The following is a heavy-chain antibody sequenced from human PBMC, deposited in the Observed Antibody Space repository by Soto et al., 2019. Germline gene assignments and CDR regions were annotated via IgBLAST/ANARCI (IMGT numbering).Heavy chain of an antibody. CDR3: AAVVAATLYGMDV. D-gene: IGHD2-15*01. V-gene: IGHV3-48*03. CDR2: ISSSGSTI. CDR1: GFTFSSYE. Sequence: GGSLRLSCAASGFTFSSYEMNWVRQAPGKGLEWVPYISSSGSTIYYVDSVKGRFTISRDNAKNSLYLQMNSLRAEDTAVYYCAAVVAATLYGMDVWGQGTTVTVSS. J-gene: IGHJ6*02.